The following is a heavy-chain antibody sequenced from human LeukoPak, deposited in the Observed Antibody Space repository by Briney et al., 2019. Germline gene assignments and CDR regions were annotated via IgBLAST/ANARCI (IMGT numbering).Heavy chain of an antibody. J-gene: IGHJ4*02. D-gene: IGHD4-11*01. V-gene: IGHV1-46*01. Sequence: ASVKVSCKSSGYTFTSYYMHWVRQAPGQVLAWMGIINPSGGSTSYAQKFQGRVTMTRDTSTSTVYMELSSLRSEDTAVYYCARGEELDYMGVDYWGQGTLVTVSS. CDR3: ARGEELDYMGVDY. CDR2: INPSGGST. CDR1: GYTFTSYY.